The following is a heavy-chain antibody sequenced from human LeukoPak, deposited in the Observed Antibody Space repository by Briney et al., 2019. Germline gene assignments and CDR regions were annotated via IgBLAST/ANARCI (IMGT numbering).Heavy chain of an antibody. CDR2: MNPNSGNT. CDR3: ARAKKGSSYNYNWFDP. D-gene: IGHD6-13*01. J-gene: IGHJ5*02. CDR1: GYTFTSYD. V-gene: IGHV1-8*03. Sequence: ASVKVSCKASGYTFTSYDINWVRQGTGQGLEWMGWMNPNSGNTGYAQKFQGRVTITRNTSISTAYMELSSLRSEDTAVYYCARAKKGSSYNYNWFDPWGQGTLVTVSS.